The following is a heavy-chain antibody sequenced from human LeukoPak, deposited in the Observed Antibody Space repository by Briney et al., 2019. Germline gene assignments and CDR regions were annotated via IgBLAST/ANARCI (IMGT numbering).Heavy chain of an antibody. CDR2: VNPYGTS. D-gene: IGHD6-19*01. J-gene: IGHJ4*02. V-gene: IGHV4-4*07. CDR1: GGSTNNYF. Sequence: PSETLSLTCSVSGGSTNNYFWSWIRQSAGKGLEWIGRVNPYGTSNYNPSLKSRVTMSVDTSKNLVSLRLTSVTAADTAVYYCASANQWLAFDSWGQGNLVTVSS. CDR3: ASANQWLAFDS.